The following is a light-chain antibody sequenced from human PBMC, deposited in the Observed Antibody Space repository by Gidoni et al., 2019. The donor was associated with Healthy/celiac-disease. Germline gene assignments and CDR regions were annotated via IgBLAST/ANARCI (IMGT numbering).Light chain of an antibody. Sequence: DIQLTQSPSSLSASVGARVTITCRASQRRSSYLNWYQQKPGKAPKLLIYASSSLQSGVPSRFSGSGSGTGFTLTISSLQPEDFATYYCQQSYSTPRTFGQGTKVEIK. CDR1: QRRSSY. V-gene: IGKV1-39*01. J-gene: IGKJ1*01. CDR3: QQSYSTPRT. CDR2: ASS.